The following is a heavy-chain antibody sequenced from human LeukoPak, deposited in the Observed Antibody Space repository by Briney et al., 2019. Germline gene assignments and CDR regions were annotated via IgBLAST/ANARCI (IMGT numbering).Heavy chain of an antibody. D-gene: IGHD3-3*01. J-gene: IGHJ4*02. Sequence: GGSLRLSCAASGFTFSSYSMNWVRQAPGKGLEWVSSISSSSSYIYYADSVKGRFTISRDNAKNSLYLQMNSLRAEDTAVYYCATQGLEVLRFLEWLTTPAGYWGQGTLVIVSS. CDR1: GFTFSSYS. V-gene: IGHV3-21*01. CDR2: ISSSSSYI. CDR3: ATQGLEVLRFLEWLTTPAGY.